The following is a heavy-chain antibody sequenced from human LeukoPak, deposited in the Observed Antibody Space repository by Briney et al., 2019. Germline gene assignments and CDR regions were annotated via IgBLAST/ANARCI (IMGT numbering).Heavy chain of an antibody. CDR1: GFTVSSNY. CDR2: IYNDGNI. J-gene: IGHJ4*02. Sequence: GGSLRLSCAASGFTVSSNYMSWVRQAPGKGLEWVSIIYNDGNIYCADSVKGRFTISRDNSNNTLYLQMNSLRAEDTAVYYCAKDMYGTSLSPVYWGQGTLVTVSS. V-gene: IGHV3-53*01. CDR3: AKDMYGTSLSPVY. D-gene: IGHD6-13*01.